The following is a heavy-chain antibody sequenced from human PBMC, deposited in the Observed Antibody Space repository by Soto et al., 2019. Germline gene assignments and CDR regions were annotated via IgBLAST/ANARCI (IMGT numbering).Heavy chain of an antibody. D-gene: IGHD3-3*01. V-gene: IGHV4-4*02. CDR3: ASENLEWLANWFDP. CDR1: SGSISSSNW. CDR2: IYHSGST. J-gene: IGHJ5*02. Sequence: PSETLSLTCAVSSGSISSSNWWSWVRQPPGKGLEWIGEIYHSGSTNYNPSLKSRVTISVDKSKNQFSLKLSSVTAADTAVYYCASENLEWLANWFDPWGQGTPVTVSS.